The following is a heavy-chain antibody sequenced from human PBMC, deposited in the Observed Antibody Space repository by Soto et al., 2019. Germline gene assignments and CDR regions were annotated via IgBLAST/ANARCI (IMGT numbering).Heavy chain of an antibody. Sequence: QVQLVESGGGVVQPGRSLRLSCVVSGFTFSNYGMYWVRQAPGKGLECVAVMSYDGSHKYHADSAKGRVIISRDNSKNTLYLQMNSLTVEDTAVYYCAKDPGYYSSGRFYYYGMDVWGQGTTVTVSS. V-gene: IGHV3-30*18. CDR3: AKDPGYYSSGRFYYYGMDV. J-gene: IGHJ6*02. CDR2: MSYDGSHK. D-gene: IGHD3-10*01. CDR1: GFTFSNYG.